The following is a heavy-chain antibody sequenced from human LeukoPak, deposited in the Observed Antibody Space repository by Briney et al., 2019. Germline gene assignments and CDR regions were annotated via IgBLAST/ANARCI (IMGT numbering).Heavy chain of an antibody. Sequence: ASVKVSCKASGYTFTSYGISWVRQAPGQGLEWMGWISAYNGNTNYAQKLQGRVTMTTDTSTSTAYMELRSLRSDDTAVYYCARARLHHNYGSGTNFDYWGQGTLVTVSS. D-gene: IGHD3-10*01. CDR3: ARARLHHNYGSGTNFDY. CDR2: ISAYNGNT. CDR1: GYTFTSYG. V-gene: IGHV1-18*01. J-gene: IGHJ4*02.